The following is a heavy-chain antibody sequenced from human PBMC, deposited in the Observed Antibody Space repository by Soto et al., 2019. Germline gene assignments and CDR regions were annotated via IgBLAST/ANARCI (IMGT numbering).Heavy chain of an antibody. CDR3: AVGYLVPPSMDV. V-gene: IGHV3-23*01. J-gene: IGHJ6*03. CDR2: ISGSGGST. CDR1: GFPFSSYA. Sequence: TGGSLRLSCAASGFPFSSYAMSWVRQAPGKGLEWVSAISGSGGSTYYADSVKGRFTISRDNSKNTLYLQMNSLRAEDTAVYYCAVGYLVPPSMDVWGKGTTVTVSS. D-gene: IGHD2-15*01.